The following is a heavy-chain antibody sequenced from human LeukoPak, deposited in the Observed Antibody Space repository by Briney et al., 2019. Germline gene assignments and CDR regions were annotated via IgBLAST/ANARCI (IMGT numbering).Heavy chain of an antibody. Sequence: SETLSLTCTVSGGSISSGDYYWGWIRQSPGKGLEWIGNIYYDGSTYYTPSLKSRVTISVDTSKNQFSLQLTSVTAADTAVYYCARLGSSWAHYNSDYWGQGTLVTVSS. D-gene: IGHD6-13*01. CDR3: ARLGSSWAHYNSDY. CDR2: IYYDGST. V-gene: IGHV4-39*01. J-gene: IGHJ4*02. CDR1: GGSISSGDYY.